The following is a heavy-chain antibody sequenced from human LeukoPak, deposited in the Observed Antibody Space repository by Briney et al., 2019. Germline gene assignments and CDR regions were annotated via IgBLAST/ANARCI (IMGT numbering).Heavy chain of an antibody. Sequence: ASVKVSCKASGYTFTGYYMHWVRQAPGQGLEWMGWINPNSGGTNYAQKFQGRVTMTRDTSISTAYMELSRLRSDDTAVYYCARDGDFTGARDWFDPWGQGTLVTVSS. CDR1: GYTFTGYY. CDR3: ARDGDFTGARDWFDP. J-gene: IGHJ5*02. CDR2: INPNSGGT. V-gene: IGHV1-2*02. D-gene: IGHD2/OR15-2a*01.